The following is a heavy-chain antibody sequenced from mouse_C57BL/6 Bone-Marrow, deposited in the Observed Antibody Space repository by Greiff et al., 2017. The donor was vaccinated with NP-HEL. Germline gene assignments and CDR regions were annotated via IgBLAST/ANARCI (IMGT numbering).Heavy chain of an antibody. CDR1: GYAFTNYL. CDR2: INPGSGGT. CDR3: ARDLLH. J-gene: IGHJ4*01. D-gene: IGHD2-1*01. V-gene: IGHV1-54*01. Sequence: QVQLKESGAELVRPGTSVKVSCKASGYAFTNYLIEWVKQRPGQGLEWIGVINPGSGGTNYNEKFKGKATLTADKSSSTAYMQLSSLTSEDSAVYYCARDLLHWGQGTSVTVSS.